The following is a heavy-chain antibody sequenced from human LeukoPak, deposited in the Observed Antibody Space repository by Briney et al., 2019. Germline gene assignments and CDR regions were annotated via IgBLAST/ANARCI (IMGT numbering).Heavy chain of an antibody. D-gene: IGHD5-12*01. CDR2: IYPGDSDT. J-gene: IGHJ3*02. Sequence: GESLKISCKGSGYSFTSYWIGWVRQMPGKGLEWMGIIYPGDSDTRYSPSFQGQVTISADKSISTAYLQWSSLKASDTAMYYCATEGRYSGYDFDAFDIWGQGTMVTVSS. CDR3: ATEGRYSGYDFDAFDI. CDR1: GYSFTSYW. V-gene: IGHV5-51*01.